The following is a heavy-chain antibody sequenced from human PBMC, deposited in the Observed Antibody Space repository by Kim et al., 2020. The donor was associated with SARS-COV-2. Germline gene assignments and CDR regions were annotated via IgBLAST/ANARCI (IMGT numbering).Heavy chain of an antibody. CDR1: GLTFSSHW. Sequence: GGSLRLFCAASGLTFSSHWMTWVRQPPGKGLEWVANIKPDGVEKYYVDSVKGRFTISRDNAKNSLSLQMNSLRADDTAVYYCATGGSTYGYWGQGTLVTV. V-gene: IGHV3-7*03. D-gene: IGHD3-16*01. J-gene: IGHJ4*02. CDR2: IKPDGVEK. CDR3: ATGGSTYGY.